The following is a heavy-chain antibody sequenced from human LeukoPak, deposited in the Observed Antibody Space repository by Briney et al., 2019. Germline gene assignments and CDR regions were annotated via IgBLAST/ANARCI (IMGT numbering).Heavy chain of an antibody. Sequence: GGSLRLSCAASGFTASSNYMSWVRQAPGKGLEWVSVIYSGGSTYYADSVKGRFTISRDNSKNTLYLQMNSLRAEDTAVYYCARGAGYYDSSGYFDFWGQGTLVTVSS. CDR3: ARGAGYYDSSGYFDF. V-gene: IGHV3-66*01. CDR2: IYSGGST. D-gene: IGHD3-22*01. J-gene: IGHJ4*02. CDR1: GFTASSNY.